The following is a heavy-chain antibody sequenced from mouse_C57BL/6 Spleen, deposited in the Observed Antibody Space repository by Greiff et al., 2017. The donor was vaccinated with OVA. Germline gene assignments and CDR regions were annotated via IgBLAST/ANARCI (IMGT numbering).Heavy chain of an antibody. CDR1: GFTFSSYA. D-gene: IGHD4-1*01. J-gene: IGHJ2*01. CDR2: LSDGGSYT. V-gene: IGHV5-4*01. CDR3: AREGMGLFDY. Sequence: EVQRVESGGGLVKPGGSLKLSCAASGFTFSSYAMSWVRQTPEKRLEWVATLSDGGSYTYYPANVKGRFTISRDNAKNNLYLQMSHLKSEDTAMYYCAREGMGLFDYWGQGTTLTVSS.